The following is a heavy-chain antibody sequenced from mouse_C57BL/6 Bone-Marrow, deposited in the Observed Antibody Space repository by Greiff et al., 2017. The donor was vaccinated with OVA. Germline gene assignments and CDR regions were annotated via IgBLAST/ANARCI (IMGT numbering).Heavy chain of an antibody. CDR1: GYTFTSYW. CDR3: AREGWITTCFDY. V-gene: IGHV1-69*01. Sequence: QVQLQQPGAELVMPGASVKLSCKASGYTFTSYWMHWVKPRPGQGLEWIGEIDPSDSYTNYNQKFKGKSTLTVDKSSSTAYMQLSSLTSEDSAVYYCAREGWITTCFDYWGQGTTLTVSS. J-gene: IGHJ2*01. D-gene: IGHD2-4*01. CDR2: IDPSDSYT.